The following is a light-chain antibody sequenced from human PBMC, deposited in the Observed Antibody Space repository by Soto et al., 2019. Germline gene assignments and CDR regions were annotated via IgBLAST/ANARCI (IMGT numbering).Light chain of an antibody. CDR1: QSISSW. Sequence: DIQMTQSPSTLSASAGDRVTITCRASQSISSWLAWYQRKPGKAPKLLIHKASTLESGVPSRFSGTESGTEFTLTISSLQPDDFATYYCQQYKTYPWTFGQGTKVEIK. J-gene: IGKJ1*01. CDR3: QQYKTYPWT. CDR2: KAS. V-gene: IGKV1-5*03.